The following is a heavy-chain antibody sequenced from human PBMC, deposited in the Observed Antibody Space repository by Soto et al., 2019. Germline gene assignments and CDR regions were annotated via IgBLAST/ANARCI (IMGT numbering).Heavy chain of an antibody. CDR3: ARVGKNSSVLAVFSGMDV. V-gene: IGHV3-33*01. J-gene: IGHJ6*02. CDR2: IWYDGSNK. D-gene: IGHD6-6*01. Sequence: QVQLVESGGGVVQPGRSLRLSCAASGFTFSSYGMHWVRQAPGKGLEWVAVIWYDGSNKYYADSVKGRFTISRDNSKNTLYLQMNSLRAEDTAVYYCARVGKNSSVLAVFSGMDVWGQGTTVTVSS. CDR1: GFTFSSYG.